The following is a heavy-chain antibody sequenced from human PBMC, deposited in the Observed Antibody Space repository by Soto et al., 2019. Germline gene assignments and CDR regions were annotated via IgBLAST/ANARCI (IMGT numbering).Heavy chain of an antibody. D-gene: IGHD3-22*01. Sequence: SGTLCLTCAVSGCSISSGYYWGWLRQPPGKGLEWMGSIYHGGSTYYNPSLNSRVTLSIDMTNNHVSLILNSVTAADTAVYYCARVGPWVPYYYDSSPYTFENWFDPWGQGTLVTV. CDR1: GCSISSGYY. CDR2: IYHGGST. V-gene: IGHV4-38-2*01. CDR3: ARVGPWVPYYYDSSPYTFENWFDP. J-gene: IGHJ5*02.